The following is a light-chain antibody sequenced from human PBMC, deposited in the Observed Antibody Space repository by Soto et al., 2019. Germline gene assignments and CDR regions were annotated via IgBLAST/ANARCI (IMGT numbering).Light chain of an antibody. CDR3: QQYGSLPLT. J-gene: IGKJ4*01. Sequence: EIVLTQSPGTLSLSPGERASRSCRASQSVSGSFLAWYQQKPGQAPSLLIYAASRRATGVPDRFSGSGSGTDFTLTISRLEPEDFAVYSCQQYGSLPLTFGGGTKVEIK. V-gene: IGKV3-20*01. CDR1: QSVSGSF. CDR2: AAS.